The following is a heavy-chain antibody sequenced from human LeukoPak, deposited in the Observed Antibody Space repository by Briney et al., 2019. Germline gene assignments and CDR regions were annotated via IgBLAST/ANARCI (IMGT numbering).Heavy chain of an antibody. CDR1: GFSFSSNT. CDR3: ARDEDTSALSEY. J-gene: IGHJ4*02. V-gene: IGHV3-23*01. CDR2: ISNNGGRT. Sequence: GGSQRLSCAGSGFSFSSNTMSWVRQAPGRGLEWVSAISNNGGRTDYADSVKGRFTISRDNSKSTLYLHMDSLRAEDTAVYYCARDEDTSALSEYWGQGTLVTVSS. D-gene: IGHD2/OR15-2a*01.